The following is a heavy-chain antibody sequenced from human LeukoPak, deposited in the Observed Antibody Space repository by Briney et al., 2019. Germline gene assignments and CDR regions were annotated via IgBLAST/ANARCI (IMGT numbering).Heavy chain of an antibody. J-gene: IGHJ4*02. CDR2: VSGSGDAT. CDR1: GFTFGSYA. V-gene: IGHV3-23*01. CDR3: AKGNTGSAYAAVDH. D-gene: IGHD2-15*01. Sequence: GGSLRLSCAASGFTFGSYALSWVRQAPGKGLELVSTVSGSGDATYYAVSVKGRFTVSRDDSKNKLNLQMERLRAEDKAIYYCAKGNTGSAYAAVDHWGQGTLVTVSS.